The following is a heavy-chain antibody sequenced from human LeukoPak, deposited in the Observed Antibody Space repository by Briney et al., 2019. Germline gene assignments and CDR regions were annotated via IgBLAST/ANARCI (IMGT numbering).Heavy chain of an antibody. V-gene: IGHV3-15*01. J-gene: IGHJ4*02. D-gene: IGHD3-3*01. Sequence: GGSLRLSCAASGFTFSNAWMSWVRQAPGKGLEWVGRIKSKTGGTTDYAAPVKGRFTISRDDSKNTLYLQMNSLKTEDTAVYYCTTDPEQDFGVAPFDYWGQGTLVTVSS. CDR3: TTDPEQDFGVAPFDY. CDR2: IKSKTGGTT. CDR1: GFTFSNAW.